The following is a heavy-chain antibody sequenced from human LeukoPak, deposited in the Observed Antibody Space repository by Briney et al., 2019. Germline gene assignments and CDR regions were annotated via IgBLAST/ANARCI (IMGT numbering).Heavy chain of an antibody. CDR1: GFTFSDYT. Sequence: GGSLRLSCAASGFTFSDYTMSWVRQAPGKGLVWVSRINSDGSSTSYADSVKGRFTISRDNAKNTLYLQMNSLRAEDTAVYYCARDPRNLLIREAAALDYWGQGTLVTVSS. CDR3: ARDPRNLLIREAAALDY. V-gene: IGHV3-74*01. D-gene: IGHD6-13*01. CDR2: INSDGSST. J-gene: IGHJ4*02.